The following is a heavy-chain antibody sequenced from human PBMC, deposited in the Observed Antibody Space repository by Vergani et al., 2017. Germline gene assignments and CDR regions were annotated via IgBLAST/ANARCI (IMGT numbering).Heavy chain of an antibody. V-gene: IGHV3-48*02. CDR1: GFTFSSYS. D-gene: IGHD6-19*01. Sequence: EVQLVESGGGLVQPGGSLRLSCAASGFTFSSYSMNWVRQAPGKGLEWVSYISSSSSTIYYADSVKGRFTISRDNAKNSLYLQMNSLRDEDTAVYYCARAMRWRQTGIAVAGTGLDYWGQGTLVTVSS. J-gene: IGHJ4*02. CDR3: ARAMRWRQTGIAVAGTGLDY. CDR2: ISSSSSTI.